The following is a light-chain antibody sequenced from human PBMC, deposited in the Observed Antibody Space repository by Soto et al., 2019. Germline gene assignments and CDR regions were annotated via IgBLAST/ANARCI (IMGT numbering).Light chain of an antibody. J-gene: IGLJ3*02. CDR2: ETS. V-gene: IGLV7-46*01. Sequence: QTVVTQEPSLSVSPGGTVTLTCASSTGAVTSGNFPYWFQQKPGQAPRTLIYETSNKHSWTPARFSGSLLGGKAALTLSGAHPEDEAEYYCLLSFSGPRVFGGGTKVTVL. CDR3: LLSFSGPRV. CDR1: TGAVTSGNF.